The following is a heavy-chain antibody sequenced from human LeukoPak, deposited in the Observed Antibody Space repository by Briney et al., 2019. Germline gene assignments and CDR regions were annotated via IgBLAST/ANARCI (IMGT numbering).Heavy chain of an antibody. J-gene: IGHJ6*02. CDR1: GYSFTSYW. CDR2: INPSGGST. D-gene: IGHD6-19*01. Sequence: GESLKISCKGSGYSFTSYWIGWVRQMPGKGLEWMGIINPSGGSTSYAQKFQGRVTMTRDTSTSTVYMELSSLRSEDTAVYYCARDPSIAVAGTKWWFGGMDVWGQGTTVTVSS. CDR3: ARDPSIAVAGTKWWFGGMDV. V-gene: IGHV1-46*01.